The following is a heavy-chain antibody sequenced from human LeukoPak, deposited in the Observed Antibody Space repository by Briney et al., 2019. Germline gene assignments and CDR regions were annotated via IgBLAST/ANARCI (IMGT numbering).Heavy chain of an antibody. CDR2: IYSSGST. Sequence: GGSLRLSCVASGLSVSSNYMSWVRQAPGKGLEWVSVIYSSGSTYYADSVKGRFTISRDNSKNTLYLQMNSLRAEDTAVYYCARETRLLWFGEIGYFDYWGQGTLVTVSS. CDR1: GLSVSSNY. V-gene: IGHV3-53*01. J-gene: IGHJ4*02. CDR3: ARETRLLWFGEIGYFDY. D-gene: IGHD3-10*01.